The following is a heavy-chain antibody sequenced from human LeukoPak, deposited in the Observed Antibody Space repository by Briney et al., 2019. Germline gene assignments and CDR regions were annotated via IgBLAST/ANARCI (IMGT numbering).Heavy chain of an antibody. Sequence: PGGSLRLSCAASGFTFSSYGMSWVRQAPGKGPEWVSGIRADAVTTYYADSVKGRLIISRDNSKNTVYLQMNSLSAEDAAVYYCVKDDGWVQYANWGQGTLVTVSS. V-gene: IGHV3-23*01. CDR2: IRADAVTT. J-gene: IGHJ4*02. CDR3: VKDDGWVQYAN. D-gene: IGHD5-24*01. CDR1: GFTFSSYG.